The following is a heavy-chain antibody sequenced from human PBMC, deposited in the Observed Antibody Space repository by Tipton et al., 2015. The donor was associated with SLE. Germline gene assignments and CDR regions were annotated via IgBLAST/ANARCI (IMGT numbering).Heavy chain of an antibody. V-gene: IGHV3-48*03. CDR3: AFDPPEYYYDNTNSFA. D-gene: IGHD3-22*01. CDR1: GFTFSSYE. J-gene: IGHJ3*01. CDR2: ISSSGLTI. Sequence: GSLRLSCAASGFTFSSYEMNWVRQAPGKGLEWVSYISSSGLTIYYADSVKGRFTISRDNAKNSLYLQMNSLRAEDTAVYYCAFDPPEYYYDNTNSFAWGQGTMVTVSS.